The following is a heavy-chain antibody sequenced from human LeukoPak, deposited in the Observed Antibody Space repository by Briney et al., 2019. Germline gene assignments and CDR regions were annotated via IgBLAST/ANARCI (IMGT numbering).Heavy chain of an antibody. CDR2: IYYSGST. CDR3: ARAMIEYGMDV. CDR1: GFTVSSNY. D-gene: IGHD3-16*01. V-gene: IGHV4-31*02. J-gene: IGHJ6*02. Sequence: LRLSCAASGFTVSSNYMTWIRQHPGKGLEWIGYIYYSGSTYYNPSLKSRVTISVDTSKNQFSLKLSSVTAADTAVYYCARAMIEYGMDVWGQGTTVTVSS.